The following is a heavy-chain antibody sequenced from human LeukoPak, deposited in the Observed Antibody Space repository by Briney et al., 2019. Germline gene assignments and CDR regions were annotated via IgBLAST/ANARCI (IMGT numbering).Heavy chain of an antibody. CDR2: ITSSSRYI. V-gene: IGHV3-21*01. CDR3: ARGRDLWSAIPPGWFDP. CDR1: GFTFSSYS. D-gene: IGHD3-3*01. Sequence: PGGSLRLSCAASGFTFSSYSMKWVRQAPGKGLEWVSSITSSSRYIYYADSVKCRFNISRDNAKNSLYLQINSLRAEDTAVYYCARGRDLWSAIPPGWFDPWGQGSLGTVSS. J-gene: IGHJ5*02.